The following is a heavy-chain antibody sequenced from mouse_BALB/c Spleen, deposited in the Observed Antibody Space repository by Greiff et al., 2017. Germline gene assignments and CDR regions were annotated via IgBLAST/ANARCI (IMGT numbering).Heavy chain of an antibody. CDR1: GFTFNTYA. J-gene: IGHJ1*01. CDR2: IRSKSNNYAT. Sequence: EVQVVESGGGLVQPKGSLKLSCAASGFTFNTYAMNWVRQAPGKGLEWVARIRSKSNNYATYYADSVKDRFTISRDDSQSMLYLQMNNLKTEDTAIYYCVRRDGPDWYFDVWGAGTTVTVSS. V-gene: IGHV10-1*02. CDR3: VRRDGPDWYFDV. D-gene: IGHD2-3*01.